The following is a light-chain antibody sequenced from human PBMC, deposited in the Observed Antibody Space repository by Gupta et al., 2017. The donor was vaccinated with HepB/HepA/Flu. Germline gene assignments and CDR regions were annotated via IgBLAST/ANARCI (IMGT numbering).Light chain of an antibody. Sequence: DIVMPQSPDSLPVSLRERAPTNCKSSQSVLYSSNSKNYLAWYQQKPGQPPKVLIYWASTRESGVPARFSGSGSGTDFSRTSTSLQAEDVAVYYCQQYFDTPRTFGQGTKVEIK. CDR2: WAS. V-gene: IGKV4-1*01. J-gene: IGKJ1*01. CDR1: QSVLYSSNSKNY. CDR3: QQYFDTPRT.